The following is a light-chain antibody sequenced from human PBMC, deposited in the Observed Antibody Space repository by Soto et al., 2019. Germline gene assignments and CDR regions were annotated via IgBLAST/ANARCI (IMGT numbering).Light chain of an antibody. J-gene: IGKJ1*01. V-gene: IGKV1-39*01. Sequence: DIQMTQSPSSLSASVGDRVTITCRASQTIGSYLNWYQLKPGKAPKVLIYAASSLQSGVPSRFSGSGSGTGFTLTINSLQPEDFATYFCQQSYNMPWTFGQGTKVDI. CDR2: AAS. CDR3: QQSYNMPWT. CDR1: QTIGSY.